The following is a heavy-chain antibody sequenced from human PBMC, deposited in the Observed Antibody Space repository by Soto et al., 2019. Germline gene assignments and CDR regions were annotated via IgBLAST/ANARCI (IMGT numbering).Heavy chain of an antibody. V-gene: IGHV4-31*03. CDR2: IYYSGST. CDR1: GGSISSGGYY. J-gene: IGHJ6*02. CDR3: ARDYGDYDLYYYGMDV. Sequence: SETLSLTCTVSGGSISSGGYYWSWIRQHPGKGLEWIGYIYYSGSTYYNPSLKSRVTISVDTSKNQFSLKLSSVTAADTAVYYCARDYGDYDLYYYGMDVWGQGTTVTVSS. D-gene: IGHD4-17*01.